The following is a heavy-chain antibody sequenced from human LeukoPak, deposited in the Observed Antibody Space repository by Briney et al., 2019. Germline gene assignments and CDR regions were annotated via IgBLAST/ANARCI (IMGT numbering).Heavy chain of an antibody. J-gene: IGHJ4*02. V-gene: IGHV3-7*01. Sequence: AGGSLRLSCAASGFTFNSYWMSRVRQAPGKGLEWVASVKEDGSEQYYVDSVRGRFIISRDNAKNSLYLQMSSLRAEDTAVYYCTRQPTTLDGSKFMSTDHWGQGTLVTVSS. CDR1: GFTFNSYW. CDR2: VKEDGSEQ. D-gene: IGHD5/OR15-5a*01. CDR3: TRQPTTLDGSKFMSTDH.